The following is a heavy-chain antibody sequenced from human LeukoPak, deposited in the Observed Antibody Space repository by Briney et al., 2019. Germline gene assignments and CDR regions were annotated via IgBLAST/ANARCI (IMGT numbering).Heavy chain of an antibody. CDR2: IYYSGST. CDR3: ATKIPSEWFGEFTLVQGWFDP. Sequence: PSETLSLTCSVSGASISSNSYYWDWIRQPPGTGLEWIGSIYYSGSTYYNPSLRSRVTMSVDTSKNQFSLKLSSVTAADTAVYYCATKIPSEWFGEFTLVQGWFDPWGRGTLVTVSS. CDR1: GASISSNSYY. V-gene: IGHV4-39*07. J-gene: IGHJ5*02. D-gene: IGHD3-10*01.